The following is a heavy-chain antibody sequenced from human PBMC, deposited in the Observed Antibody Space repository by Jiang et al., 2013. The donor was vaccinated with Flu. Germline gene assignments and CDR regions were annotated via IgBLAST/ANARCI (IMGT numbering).Heavy chain of an antibody. CDR1: GGSISSYY. V-gene: IGHV4-59*12. D-gene: IGHD3-10*01. J-gene: IGHJ6*04. CDR3: ARDLNYYGSGSPPYGMDV. CDR2: IYYSGST. Sequence: SGPGLVKPSETLSLTCTVSGGSISSYYWSWIRQPPGKGLEWIGYIYYSGSTNYNPSLKSRVTISVDTSKNQFSLKLSSVTAADTAVYYCARDLNYYGSGSPPYGMDVWGQRDHGHRLL.